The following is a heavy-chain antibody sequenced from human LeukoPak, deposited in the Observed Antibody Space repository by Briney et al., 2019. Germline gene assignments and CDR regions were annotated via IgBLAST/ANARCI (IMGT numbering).Heavy chain of an antibody. J-gene: IGHJ4*02. Sequence: ASVKVSCKASGYTFTSYYMHWVRQAPGQGLEWMGIINPSGCSTSYAQKFKGRVTMTRDMSTSTVYMELSSLRSEDTAVYYCARDRAGADFDYWGQGTLVTVSS. D-gene: IGHD1-26*01. V-gene: IGHV1-46*01. CDR3: ARDRAGADFDY. CDR2: INPSGCST. CDR1: GYTFTSYY.